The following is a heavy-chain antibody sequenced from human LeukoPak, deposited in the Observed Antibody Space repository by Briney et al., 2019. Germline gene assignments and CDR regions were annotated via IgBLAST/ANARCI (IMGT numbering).Heavy chain of an antibody. J-gene: IGHJ4*02. D-gene: IGHD3-16*01. CDR3: ARDRPGDDGGDYIDY. CDR2: IYYSGST. V-gene: IGHV4-59*01. CDR1: GGSISSYY. Sequence: SETLSLTCTVSGGSISSYYWSWIRQPPGKGLEWIGYIYYSGSTNYNPSLKSRVTISVDTSKNQFSLKLSSVTAADTAVYYCARDRPGDDGGDYIDYWGQGTLVTVSS.